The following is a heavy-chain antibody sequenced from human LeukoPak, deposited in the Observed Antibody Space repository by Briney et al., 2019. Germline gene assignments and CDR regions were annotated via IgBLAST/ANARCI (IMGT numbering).Heavy chain of an antibody. Sequence: SETLSLTCAVYGGSFSGYYWSWIRQPPGKGLEWIGEINHSGSTNYNPSLKSRVTISVDTSKNQFSLKLSSVTAVDTAVYYCARPRNWNYLYYFDYWGQGTLVTVSS. CDR2: INHSGST. D-gene: IGHD1-7*01. CDR1: GGSFSGYY. CDR3: ARPRNWNYLYYFDY. V-gene: IGHV4-34*01. J-gene: IGHJ4*02.